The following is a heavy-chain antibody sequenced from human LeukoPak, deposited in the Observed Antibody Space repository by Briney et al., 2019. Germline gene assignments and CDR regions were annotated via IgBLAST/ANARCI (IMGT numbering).Heavy chain of an antibody. CDR3: ARAVSKDDYGDYEDI. D-gene: IGHD4-17*01. CDR1: GFTFSSYS. Sequence: GGSLRLSCAASGFTFSSYSMNWVRQAPGKGLEWVSSISSSSSYIYYADSVKGRFTISRDNAKNSLYLQMNSRRAEDTAVYYCARAVSKDDYGDYEDIWGQGTMVTVSS. J-gene: IGHJ3*02. CDR2: ISSSSSYI. V-gene: IGHV3-21*01.